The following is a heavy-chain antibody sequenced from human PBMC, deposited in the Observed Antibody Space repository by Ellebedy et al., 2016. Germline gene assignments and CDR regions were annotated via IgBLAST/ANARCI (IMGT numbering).Heavy chain of an antibody. D-gene: IGHD1-7*01. V-gene: IGHV5-51*01. Sequence: KVSCXGFGYSFHTHWIGWVRQMPGKGLEWVGIIYPRDSDTSYSPSFKGQVTISADKSTNTAYLQWSGLRASDTAIYYCARHVVMDVVSGTPRDFYYYALDVWGQGTTVTVSS. J-gene: IGHJ6*02. CDR1: GYSFHTHW. CDR3: ARHVVMDVVSGTPRDFYYYALDV. CDR2: IYPRDSDT.